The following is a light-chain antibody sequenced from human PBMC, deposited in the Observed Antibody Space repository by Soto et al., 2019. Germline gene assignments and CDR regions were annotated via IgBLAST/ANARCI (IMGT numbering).Light chain of an antibody. CDR2: AAS. CDR3: QQLLSYPIT. V-gene: IGKV1-9*01. CDR1: QGISTY. J-gene: IGKJ5*01. Sequence: LTQGASFLSASLGDGVTMTWRASQGISTYLAWYQQKKGKAPKLLIYAASTLQSGVPLRFSGTGYGTSFNLTISSLQTEDFATYYCQQLLSYPITFGQGTRLEIK.